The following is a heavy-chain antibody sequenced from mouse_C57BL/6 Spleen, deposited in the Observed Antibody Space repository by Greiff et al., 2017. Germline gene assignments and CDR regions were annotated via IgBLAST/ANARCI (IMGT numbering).Heavy chain of an antibody. CDR2: IDPNSGGT. D-gene: IGHD1-1*01. J-gene: IGHJ2*01. V-gene: IGHV1-72*01. CDR1: GYTFTIYW. Sequence: VQLQQPGAELVKPGASVKLSCKASGYTFTIYWMHWVKQRPGRGLEWIGRIDPNSGGTKYNEKFKSKATLTVDKPSSTAYKQLSSLTSEDSAVYYCARYYYDSSYRGYFDYWGQGATLTVSS. CDR3: ARYYYDSSYRGYFDY.